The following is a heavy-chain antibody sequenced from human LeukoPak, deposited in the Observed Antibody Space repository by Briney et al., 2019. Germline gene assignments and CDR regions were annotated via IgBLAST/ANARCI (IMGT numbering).Heavy chain of an antibody. Sequence: ASVKVSCKASGYTFTSYDINWVRQATGQGLEWMGWMNPNSGNTGYAQKFQGRVTMTRNSSISTAYMELSSLRSEDTAVYYCARAYYDYVWGSTLYYYYYMDVWGKGTTVTISS. CDR3: ARAYYDYVWGSTLYYYYYMDV. CDR1: GYTFTSYD. D-gene: IGHD3-16*01. J-gene: IGHJ6*03. V-gene: IGHV1-8*01. CDR2: MNPNSGNT.